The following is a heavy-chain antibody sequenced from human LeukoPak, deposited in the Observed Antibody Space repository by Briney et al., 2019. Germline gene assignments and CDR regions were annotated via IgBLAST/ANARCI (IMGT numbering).Heavy chain of an antibody. CDR2: INHSGST. CDR3: ARALFTPNSNYPYNWFDP. V-gene: IGHV4-39*07. Sequence: SETLSLTCTVSGGSISTTGYYWAWIRQPPGKGLEWIGVINHSGSTNYNPSLKSRVTISVDTSKNQFSLKLSSVTAADTAVYYCARALFTPNSNYPYNWFDPWGQGTLVTVSS. J-gene: IGHJ5*02. D-gene: IGHD4-11*01. CDR1: GGSISTTGYY.